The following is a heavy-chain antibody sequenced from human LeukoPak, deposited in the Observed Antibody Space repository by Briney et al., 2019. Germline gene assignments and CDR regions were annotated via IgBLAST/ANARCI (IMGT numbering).Heavy chain of an antibody. CDR3: ARDPDVMYSSGWLDY. Sequence: GRSLRLSCAASGFTFSSYAVHWVRQAPGEGLEWVAVISYDGSNKYYADSVKGRFTISRDNSKNTLYLQMNSLRAEDTAVYYCARDPDVMYSSGWLDYWGQGTLVTVSS. J-gene: IGHJ4*02. CDR2: ISYDGSNK. D-gene: IGHD6-19*01. CDR1: GFTFSSYA. V-gene: IGHV3-30*04.